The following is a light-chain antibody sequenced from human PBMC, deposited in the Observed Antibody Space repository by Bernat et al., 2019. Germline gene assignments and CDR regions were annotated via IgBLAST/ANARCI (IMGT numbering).Light chain of an antibody. V-gene: IGLV9-49*01. CDR3: GADHGSGSNCVLYV. Sequence: QPVLTQPPSASASLGASVTLTCTLSSGYSNYKVDWYQQRPGKGPRFVMRVGTGGIVGSKGDGIPDRFSVLGSGLNRYLTIKNIQEEDESDYHCGADHGSGSNCVLYVFGTGTKVTVL. CDR1: SGYSNYK. CDR2: VGTGGIVG. J-gene: IGLJ1*01.